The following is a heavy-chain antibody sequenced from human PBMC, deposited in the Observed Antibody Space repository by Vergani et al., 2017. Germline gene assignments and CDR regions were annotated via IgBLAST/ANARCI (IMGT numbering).Heavy chain of an antibody. V-gene: IGHV4-61*02. CDR2: IYTSGST. J-gene: IGHJ5*02. CDR3: ARGSSSSTGRFDP. D-gene: IGHD6-6*01. CDR1: GGSISSGSYY. Sequence: QVQLQESGPGLVKPSQTLSLTCTVSGGSISSGSYYWSWIRQPAGKGLEWIGRIYTSGSTNYNPSLKSRVTISVDTSKNQFSLKLSSVTAADTAVYYCARGSSSSTGRFDPWGQGTLVTVSS.